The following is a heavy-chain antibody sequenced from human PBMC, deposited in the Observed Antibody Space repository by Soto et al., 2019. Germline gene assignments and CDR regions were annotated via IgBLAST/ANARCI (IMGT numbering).Heavy chain of an antibody. Sequence: EVQLVESGGGLVKPGGSLRLSCAASGFTFSSYSMNWVRQAPGKGLEWVSSISSSSSYIYYADSVKGRFTISRDNAKNSLDLQMNSLRAEDTAVYYWARDWPYSSSAGRVYYYYGMDVWGQGTTVTGSS. V-gene: IGHV3-21*01. J-gene: IGHJ6*02. D-gene: IGHD6-6*01. CDR3: ARDWPYSSSAGRVYYYYGMDV. CDR1: GFTFSSYS. CDR2: ISSSSSYI.